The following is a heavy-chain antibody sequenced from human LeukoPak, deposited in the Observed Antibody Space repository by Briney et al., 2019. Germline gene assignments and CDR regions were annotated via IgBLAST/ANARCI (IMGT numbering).Heavy chain of an antibody. CDR1: GYTFTSYG. CDR3: ARVVASYGDYYPDY. D-gene: IGHD4-17*01. Sequence: GASVKVSCKASGYTFTSYGISWVRQAPGQGLEWMGWISAYNGNTNYAQKLQGRVTMTTDTSTSTAYMELRSLRSDDTAVYYCARVVASYGDYYPDYWGQGTLVTVSS. CDR2: ISAYNGNT. V-gene: IGHV1-18*01. J-gene: IGHJ4*02.